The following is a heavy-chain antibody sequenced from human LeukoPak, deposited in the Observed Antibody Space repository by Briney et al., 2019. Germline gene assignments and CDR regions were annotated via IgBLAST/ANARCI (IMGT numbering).Heavy chain of an antibody. CDR2: ISSSSSYI. V-gene: IGHV3-21*01. Sequence: KPGGSLRLSCAASGFTFSSYSMNWVRQAPGKGLEWVSSISSSSSYIYYADSVKGRFTISRDNAKNSLYLQMNSLRAEDTAVYYCTTTALAAAVRGGFDYWGQGALVTVSS. CDR1: GFTFSSYS. J-gene: IGHJ4*02. D-gene: IGHD6-13*01. CDR3: TTTALAAAVRGGFDY.